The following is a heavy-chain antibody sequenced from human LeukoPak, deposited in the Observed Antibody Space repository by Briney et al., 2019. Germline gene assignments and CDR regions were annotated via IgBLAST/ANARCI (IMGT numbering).Heavy chain of an antibody. Sequence: PGGSLRLSCAASGFTFSSYSMNWVRQAPGKGLEWVSYISSSSSTIYYADSVKGRFTISRDNAKNSLYLQMNSLRAKDTAVYYCARVYGSGTLRAFDIWGQGTMVTVSS. CDR2: ISSSSSTI. V-gene: IGHV3-48*01. D-gene: IGHD3-10*01. CDR3: ARVYGSGTLRAFDI. CDR1: GFTFSSYS. J-gene: IGHJ3*02.